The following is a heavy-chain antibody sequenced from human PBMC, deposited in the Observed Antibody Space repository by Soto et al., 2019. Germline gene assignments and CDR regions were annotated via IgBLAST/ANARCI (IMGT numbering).Heavy chain of an antibody. CDR2: IYYSGST. J-gene: IGHJ3*02. D-gene: IGHD2-2*01. Sequence: QVQLQESGPGLVKPSQTLSLTCTVSGGSISSGDYYWGWIRQPPGKGLEWIGYIYYSGSTYYNPSLKSRVIISVDTSQNQFSLKLSSVTAADTAVYYCAHYCISTTCYSAFDIWGQGTMVTVSS. CDR1: GGSISSGDYY. V-gene: IGHV4-30-4*01. CDR3: AHYCISTTCYSAFDI.